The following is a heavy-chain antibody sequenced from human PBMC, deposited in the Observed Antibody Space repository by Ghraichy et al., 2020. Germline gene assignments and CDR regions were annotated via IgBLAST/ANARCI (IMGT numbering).Heavy chain of an antibody. CDR1: GFTFSSYA. CDR3: AKDFGAYCSGGSCYSFDY. J-gene: IGHJ4*02. CDR2: ISGSGGST. D-gene: IGHD2-15*01. Sequence: GGSLRLSCAASGFTFSSYAMSWVRQAPGKGLEWVSAISGSGGSTYYADSVKGRFTISRDNSKNTLYLQMNSLRAEDTAVYYCAKDFGAYCSGGSCYSFDYWGQGTLVTVSS. V-gene: IGHV3-23*01.